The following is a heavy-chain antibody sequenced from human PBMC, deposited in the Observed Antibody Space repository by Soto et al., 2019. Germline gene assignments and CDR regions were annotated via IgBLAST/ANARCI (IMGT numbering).Heavy chain of an antibody. CDR3: ARSLMDV. V-gene: IGHV4-39*01. CDR2: IFLSGRT. J-gene: IGHJ6*03. Sequence: QMQLQESGPGLVKPSETLALTCTVSGGSIRESGFYWGWIRQSPGKGLEWIGSIFLSGRTHYKPSLRSRVTMSVDASKNQFSLNLNSVTAADTAVYYCARSLMDVWGKGTTVRVSS. CDR1: GGSIRESGFY.